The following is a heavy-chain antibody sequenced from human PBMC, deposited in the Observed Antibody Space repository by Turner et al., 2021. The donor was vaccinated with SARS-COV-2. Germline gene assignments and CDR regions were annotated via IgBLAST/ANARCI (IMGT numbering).Heavy chain of an antibody. D-gene: IGHD5-18*01. CDR1: GYTFNDYY. Sequence: QVQLVQSGAEVKQPGASVKVSCKASGYTFNDYYMHWVRQAPGQGLEWMGGINPNSGGTNCAKKFQGRVTMTRDTSISTANMELSRLRSDDTAVYYCATDSYGTLWGQGTLVTVSS. J-gene: IGHJ4*02. CDR2: INPNSGGT. CDR3: ATDSYGTL. V-gene: IGHV1-2*02.